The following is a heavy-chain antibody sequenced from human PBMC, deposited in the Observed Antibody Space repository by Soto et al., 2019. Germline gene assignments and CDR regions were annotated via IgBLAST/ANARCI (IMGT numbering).Heavy chain of an antibody. D-gene: IGHD2-2*02. J-gene: IGHJ5*02. V-gene: IGHV3-30-3*01. CDR2: ISYDGSNK. CDR1: GFTFSSYA. Sequence: QVQLVESGGGVVQPGRSLRLSCAASGFTFSSYAMHWVRQAPGKGLEWVAVISYDGSNKYYADSVKGRFTISRDNSKNTLYLQMNSLRAEDTAVYYXAXXRGYCSSTSCYTNWXDPWGQGTLVTVSS. CDR3: AXXRGYCSSTSCYTNWXDP.